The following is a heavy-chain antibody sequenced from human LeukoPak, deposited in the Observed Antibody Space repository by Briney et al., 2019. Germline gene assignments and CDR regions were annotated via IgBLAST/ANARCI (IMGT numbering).Heavy chain of an antibody. V-gene: IGHV3-48*03. Sequence: GGSLRLSCAASGFTFSSYEMNWVRQAPGKGLEWVSYISSSGSTIYYADSVKGRFTISRDNAKNSLYLQMNSLRAEDTAVYYCARSDGSYLAFDIWGQGTMVTVSS. CDR1: GFTFSSYE. J-gene: IGHJ3*02. CDR3: ARSDGSYLAFDI. D-gene: IGHD1-26*01. CDR2: ISSSGSTI.